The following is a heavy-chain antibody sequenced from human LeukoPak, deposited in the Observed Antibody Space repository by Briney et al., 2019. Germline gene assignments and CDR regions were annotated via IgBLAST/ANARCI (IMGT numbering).Heavy chain of an antibody. CDR2: INKDGSST. J-gene: IGHJ4*02. CDR1: GFTFSSYW. CDR3: ARDGAAAGTDYFDY. V-gene: IGHV3-74*01. Sequence: AGGSLRLSCAASGFTFSSYWMHWVRQAPGKGLVWVSRINKDGSSTSYADSVKGRLAISRDNTKNTLFLQMNSLRAEDTAVYYCARDGAAAGTDYFDYWGQGTLVTVSS. D-gene: IGHD6-13*01.